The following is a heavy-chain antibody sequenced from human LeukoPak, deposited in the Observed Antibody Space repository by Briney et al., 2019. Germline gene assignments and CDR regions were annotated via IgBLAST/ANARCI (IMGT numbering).Heavy chain of an antibody. D-gene: IGHD6-6*01. CDR2: ISSDGYRT. Sequence: PGGSLRLSCAASGLPFSTYDMQWVRQAPDKGLQWVSVISSDGYRTDYPDSVMGRFTISRDNFKNTVDLQMISVTAEDTAMYFCAKGLGTVSVLARPLHYWGQGTLVTVSS. V-gene: IGHV3-30*18. J-gene: IGHJ4*02. CDR3: AKGLGTVSVLARPLHY. CDR1: GLPFSTYD.